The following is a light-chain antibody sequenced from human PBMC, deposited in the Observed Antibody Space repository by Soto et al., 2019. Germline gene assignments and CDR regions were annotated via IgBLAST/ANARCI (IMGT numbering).Light chain of an antibody. CDR2: GAS. V-gene: IGKV3-20*01. J-gene: IGKJ1*01. CDR1: QSVTSNY. CDR3: QQYGSPPTT. Sequence: EIVLTQSPGTLSLSPGERATLSCRASQSVTSNYLAWYQQKPGQAPRLLFFGASIRATGIPDRFSGSGSGTDFTLTISRLEPEDFAVYHCQQYGSPPTTFGRGTKVDIK.